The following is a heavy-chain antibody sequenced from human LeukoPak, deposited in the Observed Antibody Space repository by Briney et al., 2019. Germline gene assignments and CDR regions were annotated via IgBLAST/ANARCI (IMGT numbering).Heavy chain of an antibody. V-gene: IGHV4-39*01. D-gene: IGHD3-3*01. J-gene: IGHJ5*02. CDR3: ARTAGYDFWSGYYNNWFDP. Sequence: PSETLSLTCTVSGGSISSSSYYWGWIRQPPGKGLEWIGSIYYSGSTYYNPSLKSRVTISVDTSKNQFSLKLSSVTAADTAVYYCARTAGYDFWSGYYNNWFDPWGQGTLVTVSS. CDR1: GGSISSSSYY. CDR2: IYYSGST.